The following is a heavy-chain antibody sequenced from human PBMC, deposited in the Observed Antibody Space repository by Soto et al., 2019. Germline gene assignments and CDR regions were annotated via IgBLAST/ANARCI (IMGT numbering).Heavy chain of an antibody. Sequence: GESLKISCKGSGYSFASYWIAWVRQMPGKGLEWMGIIYPGDSETRYSPSFQGQVTISADKSISTAYLQWSSLKASDTATYYCARPRVLGYLDAFNVWGQGTMVTVSS. D-gene: IGHD3-9*01. CDR1: GYSFASYW. J-gene: IGHJ3*01. CDR3: ARPRVLGYLDAFNV. CDR2: IYPGDSET. V-gene: IGHV5-51*01.